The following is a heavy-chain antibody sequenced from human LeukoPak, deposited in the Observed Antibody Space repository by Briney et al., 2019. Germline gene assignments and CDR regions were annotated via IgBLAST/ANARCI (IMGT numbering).Heavy chain of an antibody. CDR2: INSDESST. CDR3: ARRNPYGSGSYDY. Sequence: PGGSLRLSCVASGNTPTRNSKHSPRQAPAKGLTSPPRINSDESSTTYADSMKGRFTTPRDNAKNTFYLQMNSLRAEDTAVYYCARRNPYGSGSYDYWRQGTLVTVSS. J-gene: IGHJ4*02. CDR1: GNTPTRNS. V-gene: IGHV3-74*01. D-gene: IGHD3-10*01.